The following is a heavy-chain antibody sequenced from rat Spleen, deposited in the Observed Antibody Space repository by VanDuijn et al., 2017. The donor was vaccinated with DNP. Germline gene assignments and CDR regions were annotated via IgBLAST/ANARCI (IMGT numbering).Heavy chain of an antibody. J-gene: IGHJ2*01. CDR2: INKDSNTI. CDR3: ATGHFDY. V-gene: IGHV4-2*01. Sequence: EVKLVESGGGLVQPGRYLKLSCAASGFNFNDYWMGCVRQAPGKGLEWIGQINKDSNTINYTPSLEDKFTISRDNAQNTLYLQMSKLGSEDTAIYYCATGHFDYWGQGVMVTVSS. CDR1: GFNFNDYW.